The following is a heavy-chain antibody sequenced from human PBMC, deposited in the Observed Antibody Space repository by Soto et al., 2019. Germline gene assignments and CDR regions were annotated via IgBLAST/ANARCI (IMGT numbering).Heavy chain of an antibody. D-gene: IGHD3-22*01. CDR1: GFTFSIYA. CDR2: ISGSGGST. J-gene: IGHJ4*02. Sequence: GGSLRLSCAASGFTFSIYAMSWVRHPQGKGLEWVSAISGSGGSTYYADSVKGRFTISRDNSKNTLYLQMNSLRAEDTAVYYCAKRSPPGGYYYDMSGSYYFDYWGQGTLVTVSS. V-gene: IGHV3-23*01. CDR3: AKRSPPGGYYYDMSGSYYFDY.